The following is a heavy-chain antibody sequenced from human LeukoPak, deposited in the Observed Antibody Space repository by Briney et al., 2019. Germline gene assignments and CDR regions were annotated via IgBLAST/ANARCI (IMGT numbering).Heavy chain of an antibody. CDR2: IYYSGST. CDR3: ARGLRYSSSPSIDI. CDR1: GGSISSYY. D-gene: IGHD6-6*01. J-gene: IGHJ3*02. Sequence: SETLSLTCTVSGGSISSYYWSWLRQPPGKGLEWIGYIYYSGSTNYNPSLKSRITISVDTSKNQFSLKLSSVTAADTAVYYCARGLRYSSSPSIDIWGQGTMVTVSS. V-gene: IGHV4-59*01.